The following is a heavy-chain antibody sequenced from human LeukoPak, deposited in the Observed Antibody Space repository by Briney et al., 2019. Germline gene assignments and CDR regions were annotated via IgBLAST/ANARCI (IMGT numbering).Heavy chain of an antibody. CDR3: AKRGVVIRVILVGFHKEAYYFES. D-gene: IGHD3/OR15-3a*01. CDR1: GITLSKYG. J-gene: IGHJ4*02. Sequence: GGSLTLSCTVAGITLSKYGMRWVRQAPGKGGEWVADFSDGGGSTTYADSVKGRITISRDNPKNTLYLQMNSLRAEDTAVYFWAKRGVVIRVILVGFHKEAYYFESWGQGALVTVSS. V-gene: IGHV3-23*01. CDR2: FSDGGGST.